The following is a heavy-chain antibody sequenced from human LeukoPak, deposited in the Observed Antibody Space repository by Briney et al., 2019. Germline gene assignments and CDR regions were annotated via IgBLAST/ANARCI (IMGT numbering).Heavy chain of an antibody. CDR2: FIPISGTA. J-gene: IGHJ6*03. CDR3: ARTSLGYCSSTSCSYYYYYMDV. Sequence: SVKVSCKASGGTFSSYAISWVRQAPVHGLEWMGGFIPISGTANYAQKFQGRVTITTDESTSTAYMELSSLRSEDTAVYYCARTSLGYCSSTSCSYYYYYMDVWGKGTTVTVSS. CDR1: GGTFSSYA. V-gene: IGHV1-69*05. D-gene: IGHD2-2*01.